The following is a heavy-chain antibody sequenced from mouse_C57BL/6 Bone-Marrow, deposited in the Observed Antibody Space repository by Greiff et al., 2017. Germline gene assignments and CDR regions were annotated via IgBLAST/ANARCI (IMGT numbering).Heavy chain of an antibody. D-gene: IGHD2-3*01. Sequence: VQLQQSVAELVRPGASVKLSCTASGFNITNTYMHWVKQRPEQGLEWIGRIDPANGNTKYAPKFQGKDTITADTSSNTAYLQLNSLTSADSAIXYCARGRGYYTCPYFDYWGQGTTLTVSS. J-gene: IGHJ2*01. CDR1: GFNITNTY. CDR3: ARGRGYYTCPYFDY. V-gene: IGHV14-3*01. CDR2: IDPANGNT.